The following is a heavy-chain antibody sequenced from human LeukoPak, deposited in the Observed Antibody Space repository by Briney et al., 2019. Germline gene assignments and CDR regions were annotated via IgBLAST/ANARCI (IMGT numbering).Heavy chain of an antibody. D-gene: IGHD2-2*01. V-gene: IGHV1-2*02. CDR2: FNPDSGGT. Sequence: ASVKVSCKASGYTFTGHYMHWVRQAPGQGLEWMAWFNPDSGGTIYAQKFQGRVTVTRDTSFSTAYMALSRLRSDDTAVYYCARSKGISTSLEGFDIWGQGTLVTVSS. J-gene: IGHJ3*02. CDR3: ARSKGISTSLEGFDI. CDR1: GYTFTGHY.